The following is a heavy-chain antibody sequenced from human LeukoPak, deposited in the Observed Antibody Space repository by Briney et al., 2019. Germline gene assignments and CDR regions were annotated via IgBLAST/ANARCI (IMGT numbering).Heavy chain of an antibody. Sequence: GGSLRLSCTASGFTFSRYSMNWVRQAPGKGLEWISSISTGSTYINFADSVKGRFTISRDNAKNSPYLQMSSLRAEDTAVYYCETYDSAGRGYWGQGTLVTVSS. CDR3: ETYDSAGRGY. CDR1: GFTFSRYS. J-gene: IGHJ4*02. CDR2: ISTGSTYI. D-gene: IGHD3-22*01. V-gene: IGHV3-21*01.